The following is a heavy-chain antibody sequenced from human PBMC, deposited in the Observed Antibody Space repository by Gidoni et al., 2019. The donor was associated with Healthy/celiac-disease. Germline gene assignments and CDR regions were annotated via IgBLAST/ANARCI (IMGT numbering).Heavy chain of an antibody. CDR3: ARQGPSGGRGVG. Sequence: QLQLQESGLVLVNPSETLSLTCTVSGGSISSSSYYWGWIRQPPGKGLEWIGSIYYSGSTYYNPSLKSRVTISVDTSKNQFSLKLSSVTAADTAVYYCARQGPSGGRGVGWGQGTLVTVSS. CDR1: GGSISSSSYY. V-gene: IGHV4-39*01. J-gene: IGHJ4*02. D-gene: IGHD3-16*01. CDR2: IYYSGST.